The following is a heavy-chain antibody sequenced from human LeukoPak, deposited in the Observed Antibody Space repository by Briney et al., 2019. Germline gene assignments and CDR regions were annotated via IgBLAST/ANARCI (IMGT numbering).Heavy chain of an antibody. CDR3: ARVKSGSYQDAFDI. CDR1: GFTFSSYA. D-gene: IGHD1-26*01. J-gene: IGHJ3*02. V-gene: IGHV3-23*01. CDR2: ISGSGGST. Sequence: GGSLRLSCAASGFTFSSYAMSWVRQAPGKGLEWVSAISGSGGSTYYADSVKGRFTISRDNAKNSLYLQMNSLRAEDTAVYYCARVKSGSYQDAFDIWGQGTMVTVSS.